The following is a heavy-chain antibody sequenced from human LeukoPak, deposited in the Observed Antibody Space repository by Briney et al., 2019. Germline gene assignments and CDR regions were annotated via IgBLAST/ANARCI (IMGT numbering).Heavy chain of an antibody. D-gene: IGHD5-12*01. CDR2: ISWNSGNI. V-gene: IGHV3-9*01. CDR3: ATGPGHGWWLH. Sequence: GGSLRLSCAASGLIFDDYALHWLRQARGRGLEWVSGISWNSGNIGYADSVKGRFTISRDNAKNSLYLQMNSLRAEDTAVYYCATGPGHGWWLHWGQGTLVTVSS. J-gene: IGHJ4*02. CDR1: GLIFDDYA.